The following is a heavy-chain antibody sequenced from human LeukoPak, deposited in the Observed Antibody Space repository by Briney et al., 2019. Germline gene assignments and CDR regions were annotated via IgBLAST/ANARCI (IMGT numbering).Heavy chain of an antibody. Sequence: SETLSLTCTVSGGSISSGGYYWSWIRQPPGKGLEWIGYIYHSGSTYYNPSLKSRVTISVDRSKNQFSLKLSSVTAADTAVYYCARVYSSHFDYWGQGTLVTVSS. J-gene: IGHJ4*02. CDR2: IYHSGST. V-gene: IGHV4-30-2*01. CDR1: GGSISSGGYY. D-gene: IGHD5-18*01. CDR3: ARVYSSHFDY.